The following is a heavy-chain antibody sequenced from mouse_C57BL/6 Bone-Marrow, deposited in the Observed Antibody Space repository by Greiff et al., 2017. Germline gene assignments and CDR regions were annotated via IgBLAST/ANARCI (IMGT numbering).Heavy chain of an antibody. V-gene: IGHV14-1*01. CDR3: TTDSNYVETGGFSY. D-gene: IGHD2-5*01. CDR1: GFYITDYY. CDR2: IDPEDGDT. Sequence: EVKLQQSGPELVRPGASVTLSCTASGFYITDYYMHWVKQRPEQGLEWIGRIDPEDGDTEYAPKFQGKATMTADTSSNTAYLPLSSLTSADTAVYYCTTDSNYVETGGFSYWGHGTLVTVYA. J-gene: IGHJ3*01.